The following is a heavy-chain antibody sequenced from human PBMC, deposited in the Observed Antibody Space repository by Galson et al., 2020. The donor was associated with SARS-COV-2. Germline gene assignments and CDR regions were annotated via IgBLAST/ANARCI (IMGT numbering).Heavy chain of an antibody. CDR3: ARGDYDILTHPEEGYFDY. V-gene: IGHV3-30*04. CDR1: GFTFSSYA. D-gene: IGHD3-9*01. Sequence: GGSLRLSCAASGFTFSSYAMHWVRQAPGKGLEWVAVISYDGSNKYYADSVKGRFTISRDNSKNTLYLQMNSLRAEDTAVYYCARGDYDILTHPEEGYFDYWGQGTLVTVSS. J-gene: IGHJ4*02. CDR2: ISYDGSNK.